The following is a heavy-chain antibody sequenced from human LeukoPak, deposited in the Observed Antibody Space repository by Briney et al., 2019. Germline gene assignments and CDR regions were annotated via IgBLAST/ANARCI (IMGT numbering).Heavy chain of an antibody. Sequence: SETLSLTCTVSGYSISSGHYWGWIRQPPGKGLEWIGTIYHSGTTYFNPSLKSRVTISVDISKNQFSLRLSSVTAADTAVYYCARDRISYYDFWSGSYGLDYWGQGTLVTVSS. CDR3: ARDRISYYDFWSGSYGLDY. J-gene: IGHJ4*02. CDR2: IYHSGTT. V-gene: IGHV4-38-2*02. CDR1: GYSISSGHY. D-gene: IGHD3-3*01.